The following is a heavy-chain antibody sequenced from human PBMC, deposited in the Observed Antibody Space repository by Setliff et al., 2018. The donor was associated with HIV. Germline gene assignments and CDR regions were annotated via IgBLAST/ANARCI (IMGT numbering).Heavy chain of an antibody. Sequence: SETLSLTCTVSGGSISSSSYYWGWIRQPPGKGLEWIGSIYYSGSTYYNPSLKSRIIMSLDMSQNQFSLKLSSVTAADTAVYYCAKEGNSVDNWLDPWGPGTLVTVSS. CDR3: AKEGNSVDNWLDP. V-gene: IGHV4-39*07. CDR2: IYYSGST. J-gene: IGHJ5*02. D-gene: IGHD1-26*01. CDR1: GGSISSSSYY.